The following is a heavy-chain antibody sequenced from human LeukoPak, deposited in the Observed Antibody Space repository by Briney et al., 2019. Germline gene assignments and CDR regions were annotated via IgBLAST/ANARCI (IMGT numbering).Heavy chain of an antibody. CDR2: IYTSGST. V-gene: IGHV4-4*07. CDR1: GGSISSYY. Sequence: SETLSLTCTVSGGSISSYYWSWIRQPAGKGLEWIGRIYTSGSTNYNPSLKSRVTMSVDTSKNQFSLKLSSVTAADTAVYYCARWGITMVWEVPTSSYGMDVWGQGTTVTVSS. CDR3: ARWGITMVWEVPTSSYGMDV. J-gene: IGHJ6*02. D-gene: IGHD3-10*01.